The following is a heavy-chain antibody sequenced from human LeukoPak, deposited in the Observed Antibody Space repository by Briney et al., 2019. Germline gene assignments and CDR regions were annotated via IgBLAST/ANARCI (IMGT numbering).Heavy chain of an antibody. CDR2: FDPEDGET. D-gene: IGHD4-17*01. CDR3: ATSTVTRGGDAFDI. CDR1: GYPFSNCG. J-gene: IGHJ3*02. Sequence: ASVKVSCKASGYPFSNCGVSWVRQAPGKGLEWMGGFDPEDGETIYAQKFQGRVTMTEDTSTDTAYMELSSLRSEDTAVYYCATSTVTRGGDAFDIWGQGTMVTVSS. V-gene: IGHV1-24*01.